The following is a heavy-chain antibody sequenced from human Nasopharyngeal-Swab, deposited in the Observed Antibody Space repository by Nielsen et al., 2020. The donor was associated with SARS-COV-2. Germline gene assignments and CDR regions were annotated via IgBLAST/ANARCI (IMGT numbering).Heavy chain of an antibody. CDR3: TTDFYFDY. CDR2: IGDKDHNYAT. Sequence: GGSLRLSCAPSGFIFSTSAIHWVRQASGKGLEWVGPIGDKDHNYATTYGASVQGRFTISRDDSKNTAFLQRDSLKTEDTALYYCTTDFYFDYWGQGTLVTVSS. J-gene: IGHJ4*02. V-gene: IGHV3-73*01. CDR1: GFIFSTSA.